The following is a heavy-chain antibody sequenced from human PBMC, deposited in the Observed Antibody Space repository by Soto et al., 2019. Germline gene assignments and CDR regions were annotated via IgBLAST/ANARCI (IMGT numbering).Heavy chain of an antibody. D-gene: IGHD3-16*01. CDR2: IRRKAYGGTT. J-gene: IGHJ4*02. V-gene: IGHV3-49*03. Sequence: SLRLSGTASELSFGDYAMSWFRHAPGKGLQWVGFIRRKAYGGTTEYAASVKGRCTISRDDYKSIAYLQMNSLKTKDTAVYYRTRACLMITMVRVIVYYLHSWGKGPLVTV. CDR1: ELSFGDYA. CDR3: TRACLMITMVRVIVYYLHS.